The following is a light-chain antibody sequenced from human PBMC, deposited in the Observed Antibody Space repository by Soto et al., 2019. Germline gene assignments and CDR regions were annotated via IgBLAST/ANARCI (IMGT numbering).Light chain of an antibody. CDR1: SSDVGGYNY. J-gene: IGLJ1*01. V-gene: IGLV2-14*01. CDR2: DVS. CDR3: SSYTSISTLLYV. Sequence: QSALTQPASVSGSPGQSITISCTGTSSDVGGYNYVSWYQQHPGKAPKLMIYDVSNRPSGVSNRFSGSKSGNTASLTISGLQAEDEDDYYCSSYTSISTLLYVFGTGTKVTVL.